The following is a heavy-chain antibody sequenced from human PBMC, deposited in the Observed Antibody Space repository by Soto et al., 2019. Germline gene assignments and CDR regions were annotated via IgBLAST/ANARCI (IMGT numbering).Heavy chain of an antibody. CDR1: GGSVTSYY. J-gene: IGHJ6*02. CDR3: ARGYYCGSGSNYRMDV. D-gene: IGHD3-10*01. V-gene: IGHV4-4*07. Sequence: SETLSLTCTVSGGSVTSYYWSWIRQPAGKGLEWIGRIYTSGGTNYNPSLKGRVTMSVDTSKNQFSLKLTSVTAADTAVYYCARGYYCGSGSNYRMDVWGQGTTVTVSS. CDR2: IYTSGGT.